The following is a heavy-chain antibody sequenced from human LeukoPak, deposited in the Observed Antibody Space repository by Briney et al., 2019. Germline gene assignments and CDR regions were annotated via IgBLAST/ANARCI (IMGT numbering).Heavy chain of an antibody. D-gene: IGHD3-3*01. CDR2: IYYSGST. V-gene: IGHV4-39*02. Sequence: PSETLSLTCTVSGGSISSSSYYWGWIRQPPGKGLEWIGSIYYSGSTYYNPSLKSRVTISVDTSKNQFSLKLSSVTAADTAVYYCARDRGITIFGVVRDSYGMDVWGQGTTVTVSS. J-gene: IGHJ6*02. CDR3: ARDRGITIFGVVRDSYGMDV. CDR1: GGSISSSSYY.